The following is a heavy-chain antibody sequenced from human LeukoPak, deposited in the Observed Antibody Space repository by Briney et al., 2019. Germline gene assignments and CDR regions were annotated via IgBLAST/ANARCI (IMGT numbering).Heavy chain of an antibody. D-gene: IGHD5-18*01. Sequence: SETLSLTCTVSGCSISGYYWSWIRQPPGKGLEWIGHIYYSGSTNYNPSLKSRVTISVDTSKNQFSLNLRSVTAADTAVYYCARAPDIYSYGGFDYWGQGTLVIVSS. V-gene: IGHV4-59*01. CDR1: GCSISGYY. J-gene: IGHJ4*02. CDR3: ARAPDIYSYGGFDY. CDR2: IYYSGST.